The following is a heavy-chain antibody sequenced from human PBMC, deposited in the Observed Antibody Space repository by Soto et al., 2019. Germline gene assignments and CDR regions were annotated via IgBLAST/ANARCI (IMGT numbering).Heavy chain of an antibody. V-gene: IGHV4-34*01. CDR3: ARASKYYDFWSGYQRDTYYYYGMDV. CDR2: INHSGST. D-gene: IGHD3-3*01. Sequence: SETLSLTCAVYCGSFSGYYWSWIRQPPGKGLEWIGEINHSGSTNYNPSLKSRVTISVDTSKNQFSLKLSSVTAADTAVYYCARASKYYDFWSGYQRDTYYYYGMDVWGQGTTVTVSS. CDR1: CGSFSGYY. J-gene: IGHJ6*02.